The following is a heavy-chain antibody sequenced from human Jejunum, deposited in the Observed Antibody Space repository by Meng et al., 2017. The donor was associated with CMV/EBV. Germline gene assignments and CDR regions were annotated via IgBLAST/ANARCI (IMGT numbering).Heavy chain of an antibody. CDR2: INHDGTET. CDR3: VKDFAWSIDF. D-gene: IGHD3-3*01. J-gene: IGHJ4*02. Sequence: VQSVGAGGGFLQPGWFLRLSCAASGFSFSASVMHWFRQDPGQGLVWVARINHDGTETIYRDSVRGRFTVSRDNTKNTVSLEMNSLRVEDTALYYCVKDFAWSIDFWGQGVLVTVSS. CDR1: GFSFSASV. V-gene: IGHV3-74*01.